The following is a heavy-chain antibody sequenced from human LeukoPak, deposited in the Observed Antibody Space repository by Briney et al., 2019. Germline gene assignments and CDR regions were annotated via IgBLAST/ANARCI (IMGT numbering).Heavy chain of an antibody. J-gene: IGHJ4*02. CDR1: GFTFSSYA. D-gene: IGHD3-22*01. CDR3: AKRRIDSSGYYPEYFDY. Sequence: PGGSLRLSCAASGFTFSSYAMHWVRQAPGKGLEWVAVISYDGSNKYYADSVKGRFTISRDNSKNTLYLQMDSLRAEDTAVYYCAKRRIDSSGYYPEYFDYWGQGTLVTVSS. CDR2: ISYDGSNK. V-gene: IGHV3-30*04.